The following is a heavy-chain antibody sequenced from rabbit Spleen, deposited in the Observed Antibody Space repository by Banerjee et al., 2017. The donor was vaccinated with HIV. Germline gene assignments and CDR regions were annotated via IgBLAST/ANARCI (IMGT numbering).Heavy chain of an antibody. CDR3: ASNHPYGSSSGDDFLFDL. Sequence: QLTETGGGLVQPGGSLTLSCKASGIDFTNYYITWVRQAPGKGLEWIGIIYPAKGSTDYASWVNGRFTISSDNAQSTVDLQMNSLTAADTATYFCASNHPYGSSSGDDFLFDLWGQGTLVTVS. CDR2: IYPAKGST. D-gene: IGHD1-1*01. V-gene: IGHV1S7*01. CDR1: GIDFTNYY. J-gene: IGHJ4*01.